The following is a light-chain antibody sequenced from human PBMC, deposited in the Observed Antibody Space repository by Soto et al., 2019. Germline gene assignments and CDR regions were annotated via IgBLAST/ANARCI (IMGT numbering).Light chain of an antibody. V-gene: IGKV3-20*01. CDR3: QQYNNWPPLT. J-gene: IGKJ4*01. Sequence: EIVLTQSPGTLSLSPGERATLSCRASQSVSGSYLAWYQQKPGQAPRLLIYDASSRATGIPDRFSGSGSGTDFTLTISRLEPEDIAVYYCQQYNNWPPLTFGGGTKVDIK. CDR2: DAS. CDR1: QSVSGSY.